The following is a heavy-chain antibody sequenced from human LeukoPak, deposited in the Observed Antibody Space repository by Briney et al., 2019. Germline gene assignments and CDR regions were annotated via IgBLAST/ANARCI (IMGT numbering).Heavy chain of an antibody. CDR2: IITIFGKA. J-gene: IGHJ4*02. V-gene: IGHV1-69*13. CDR1: GGTFISYA. D-gene: IGHD5-24*01. CDR3: ARDFPGDGYNYNY. Sequence: SVKVSCKASGGTFISYAISWVRQAPGQGSEWMGGIITIFGKANYAQKFQGRVTINAEEKKRKDYMEMRSLRSEDTAVYYCARDFPGDGYNYNYWGQGTLVTVSS.